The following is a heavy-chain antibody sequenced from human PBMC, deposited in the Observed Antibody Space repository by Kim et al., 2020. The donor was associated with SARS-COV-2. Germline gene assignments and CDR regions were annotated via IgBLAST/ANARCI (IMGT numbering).Heavy chain of an antibody. CDR3: TTDTILEWLTPWDY. J-gene: IGHJ4*02. CDR2: IKSKTDGGTT. V-gene: IGHV3-15*01. D-gene: IGHD3-3*01. Sequence: GGSLRLSCAASGFTFSNAWMSWVRQAPGKGLEWVGRIKSKTDGGTTDYAAPVKGRFTISRDDSKNTLYLQMNSLKTEDTAVYYCTTDTILEWLTPWDYWGQGTLVTVSS. CDR1: GFTFSNAW.